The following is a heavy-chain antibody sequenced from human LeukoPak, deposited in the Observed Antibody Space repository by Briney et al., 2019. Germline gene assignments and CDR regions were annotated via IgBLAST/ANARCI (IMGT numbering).Heavy chain of an antibody. J-gene: IGHJ3*02. Sequence: GGSLRLSCAASGFTFSSYEMNWVRQAPGKGLEWVSYISSSGSTIYYADSVKGRFTISRDNAKNSLYLQMNSLRAEDTAVYYCARVKEASAFDIWGQGTMVTVSS. CDR3: ARVKEASAFDI. CDR1: GFTFSSYE. CDR2: ISSSGSTI. V-gene: IGHV3-48*03. D-gene: IGHD5-12*01.